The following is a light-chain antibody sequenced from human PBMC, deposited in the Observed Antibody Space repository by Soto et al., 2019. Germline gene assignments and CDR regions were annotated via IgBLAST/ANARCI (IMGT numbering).Light chain of an antibody. Sequence: DIQMTQSPSTLSTSVGDRGTITCRASQSLSTWLAWYQQKPGKAPKLLIYKASTLESGDPSRFSRSGSGTKFTLSLSSLQPDDFATHCCQQYKSYSSSFGQGTKLEIK. V-gene: IGKV1-5*03. J-gene: IGKJ2*03. CDR1: QSLSTW. CDR2: KAS. CDR3: QQYKSYSSS.